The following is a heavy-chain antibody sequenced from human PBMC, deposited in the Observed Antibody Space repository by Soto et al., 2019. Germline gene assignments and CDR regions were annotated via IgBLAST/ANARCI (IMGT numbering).Heavy chain of an antibody. Sequence: VASVKVSCKASGYTSADFGISWVRQAPGQGLEWMGWVSGNNGASNPAPKVQGRVTMTLDTSTGVSYMALRSLGSDGTAIYYCVRDQKYFRVNGNWFDSWGQGTLVTVSS. D-gene: IGHD2-2*01. J-gene: IGHJ5*01. V-gene: IGHV1-18*04. CDR3: VRDQKYFRVNGNWFDS. CDR1: GYTSADFG. CDR2: VSGNNGAS.